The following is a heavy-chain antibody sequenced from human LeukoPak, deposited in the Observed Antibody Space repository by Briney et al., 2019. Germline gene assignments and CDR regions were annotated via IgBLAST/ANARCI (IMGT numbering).Heavy chain of an antibody. CDR2: IYYSGST. Sequence: PSETLSLTCTVFGDSISTFYWSWIRQPAGKGLEWIGYIYYSGSTNYNPSLKSRVTISVDTSKNQFSLKLSSVTAADTAVYYCARGRYYFDYWGQGTLVTVSS. V-gene: IGHV4-59*01. J-gene: IGHJ4*02. CDR3: ARGRYYFDY. CDR1: GDSISTFY.